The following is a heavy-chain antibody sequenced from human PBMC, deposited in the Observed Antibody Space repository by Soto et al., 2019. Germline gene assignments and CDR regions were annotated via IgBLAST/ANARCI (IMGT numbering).Heavy chain of an antibody. CDR3: ARTGIAVAGELY. V-gene: IGHV1-8*01. J-gene: IGHJ4*02. CDR2: MNPNSGNT. Sequence: ASVKVSCKASGYTFTSYDINWVRQATGQGLEWMGWMNPNSGNTGYAQKFQGRVTMTRNTSISTAYMELSSLRSEDTAVYYCARTGIAVAGELYWGQGTLVTVSS. D-gene: IGHD6-19*01. CDR1: GYTFTSYD.